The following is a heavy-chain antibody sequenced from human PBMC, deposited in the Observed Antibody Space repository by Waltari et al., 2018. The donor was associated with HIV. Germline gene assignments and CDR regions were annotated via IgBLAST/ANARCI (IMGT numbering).Heavy chain of an antibody. CDR2: IGGSGSTN. D-gene: IGHD2-8*01. V-gene: IGHV3-11*01. Sequence: QVQLVQSGGGLVKPGGSLRLSCAPSGFIFSHYYMSWIRPAPGKGLEWISYIGGSGSTNLYADSVKGRFTISRDNDKHSLNLQMNSLRADDTAVYYCARESSFPVRDAFDIWGQGSMVIVSS. J-gene: IGHJ3*02. CDR3: ARESSFPVRDAFDI. CDR1: GFIFSHYY.